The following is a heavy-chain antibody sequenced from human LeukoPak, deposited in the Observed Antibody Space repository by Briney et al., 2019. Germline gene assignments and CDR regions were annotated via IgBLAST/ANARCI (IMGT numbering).Heavy chain of an antibody. CDR2: IWFDGSDK. V-gene: IGHV3-33*01. CDR3: ARGRYSYGQTFCDY. D-gene: IGHD5-18*01. J-gene: IGHJ4*02. CDR1: GYSFTTYW. Sequence: GESLKISCKGSGYSFTTYWIGWVRQMPGRGLEWLAVIWFDGSDKYYADSVEGRFTISKDNSKNTLYLQMNGLRAEDTALYYCARGRYSYGQTFCDYWGQGTLVTVSS.